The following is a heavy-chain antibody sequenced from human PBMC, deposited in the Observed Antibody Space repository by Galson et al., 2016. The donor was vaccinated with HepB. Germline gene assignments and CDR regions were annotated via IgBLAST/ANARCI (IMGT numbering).Heavy chain of an antibody. V-gene: IGHV7-4-1*02. Sequence: SVKVSCKASGNTFSSYGINWVRQAPGQGLEWMGWINTNTGNPTYAQGFIGRFVFSLDTSVSTTYLQISSLKAEDTAVYYCARGPGTTPLDYWGQGTLVTVS. J-gene: IGHJ4*02. CDR3: ARGPGTTPLDY. D-gene: IGHD2-15*01. CDR2: INTNTGNP. CDR1: GNTFSSYG.